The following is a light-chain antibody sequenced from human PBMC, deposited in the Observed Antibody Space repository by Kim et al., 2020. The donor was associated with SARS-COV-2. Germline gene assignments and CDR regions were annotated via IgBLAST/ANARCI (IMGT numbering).Light chain of an antibody. Sequence: SSELTQDPAVSVALGQTVKITCQGDSLRSYYASWYQQKPGQAPILVIYGRNNRPSGIPDRLSGSSSVNTASLTITGAQAEDEADYYCNSRDSTGKRWVFGTGTKVTVL. CDR1: SLRSYY. CDR2: GRN. CDR3: NSRDSTGKRWV. V-gene: IGLV3-19*01. J-gene: IGLJ1*01.